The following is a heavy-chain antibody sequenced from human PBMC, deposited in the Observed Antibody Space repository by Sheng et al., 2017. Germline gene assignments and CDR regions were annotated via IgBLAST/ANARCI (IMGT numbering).Heavy chain of an antibody. CDR2: ISYDGSNK. CDR3: AKDIIVGATTGAFDI. D-gene: IGHD1-26*01. J-gene: IGHJ3*02. Sequence: QVQLVESGGGVVQPGRSLRLSCAASGFTFSSYGMHWVRQAPGKGLEWVAVISYDGSNKYYADSVKGRFTISRDNSKNTLYLQMNSLRAEDTAVYYCAKDIIVGATTGAFDIWGQGTMVTVSS. V-gene: IGHV3-30*18. CDR1: GFTFSSYG.